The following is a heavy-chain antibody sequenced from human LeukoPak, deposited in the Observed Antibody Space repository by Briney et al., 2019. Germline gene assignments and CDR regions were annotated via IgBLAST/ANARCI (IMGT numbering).Heavy chain of an antibody. Sequence: GGSLRLSCAASRFTFSRYGMHWVRQAPGKGLEWVAFIRYDGSNKCYADSVKGRFTISRDNSKNTLYLQMNSLRAEDTAVYYCAKEIWPTVTTPGWTYFDYWGQGALVTVSS. CDR1: RFTFSRYG. CDR2: IRYDGSNK. CDR3: AKEIWPTVTTPGWTYFDY. J-gene: IGHJ4*02. V-gene: IGHV3-30*02. D-gene: IGHD4-17*01.